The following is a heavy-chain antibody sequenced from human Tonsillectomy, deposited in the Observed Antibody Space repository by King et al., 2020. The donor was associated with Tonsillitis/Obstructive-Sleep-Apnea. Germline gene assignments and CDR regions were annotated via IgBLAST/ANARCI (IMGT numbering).Heavy chain of an antibody. CDR2: IYWDDDT. CDR3: AHIRDYYYMDV. J-gene: IGHJ6*03. V-gene: IGHV2-5*02. Sequence: TLQESGPTLVKPPQTLTLTCTFSGFSLITSGVGVGWIRQPPGKALDWLGFIYWDDDTRYSPSLKSRLTITKDTSKNQVVLTMTNMDPVDTATYYCAHIRDYYYMDVWGKGTTVTVSS. CDR1: GFSLITSGVG.